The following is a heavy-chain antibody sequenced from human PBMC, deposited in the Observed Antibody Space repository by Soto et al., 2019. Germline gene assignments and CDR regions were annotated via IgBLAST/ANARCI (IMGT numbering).Heavy chain of an antibody. CDR1: GGSISSVNYY. V-gene: IGHV4-31*03. Sequence: TLCLTCTVSGGSISSVNYYWSWIRQHPAKGLEWIGYIYYSGSTHYNPSLKSRVTISLDTSKNQFSLRLTSVTAADTAVYYGARDVYSRRWIVNDVDMCGQGTMVT. CDR3: ARDVYSRRWIVNDVDM. J-gene: IGHJ3*02. D-gene: IGHD6-13*01. CDR2: IYYSGST.